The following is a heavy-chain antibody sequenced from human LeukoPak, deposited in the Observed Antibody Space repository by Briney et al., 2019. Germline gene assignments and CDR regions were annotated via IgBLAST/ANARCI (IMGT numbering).Heavy chain of an antibody. CDR1: GGTFSSYA. Sequence: GASVKVSCKASGGTFSSYAISWVRQAPGQGLEWMGGIIPIFGTANYAQKFQGRVTITADESTSTAYMELSSLRSEDTAVYYCAKLDDYGDSAGVTNNWFDPWGQGTLVTVSS. D-gene: IGHD4-17*01. V-gene: IGHV1-69*13. CDR2: IIPIFGTA. J-gene: IGHJ5*02. CDR3: AKLDDYGDSAGVTNNWFDP.